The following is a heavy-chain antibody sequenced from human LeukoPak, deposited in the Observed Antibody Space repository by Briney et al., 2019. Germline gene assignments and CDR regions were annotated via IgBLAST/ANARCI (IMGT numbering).Heavy chain of an antibody. CDR3: ARGPPPRTQWLVRPEPQFMNWFDP. J-gene: IGHJ5*02. V-gene: IGHV4-39*07. Sequence: SETLSLTCTVSGGSISSSSYYWGWIRQPPGKGLEWIGEINHSGSTNYNPSLKSRVTISVDTSKNQFSLKLSSVTAADTAVYYCARGPPPRTQWLVRPEPQFMNWFDPWGQGTLVTVSS. CDR1: GGSISSSSYY. D-gene: IGHD6-19*01. CDR2: INHSGST.